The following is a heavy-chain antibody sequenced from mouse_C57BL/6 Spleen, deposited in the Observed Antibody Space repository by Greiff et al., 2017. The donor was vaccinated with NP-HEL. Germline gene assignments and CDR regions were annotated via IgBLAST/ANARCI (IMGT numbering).Heavy chain of an antibody. D-gene: IGHD2-4*01. CDR1: GYTFTDYY. V-gene: IGHV1-26*01. CDR3: ARGGIYYEYDEGMDY. Sequence: EVQLQQSGPELVKPGASVKISCKASGYTFTDYYMNWVKQSHGKSLEWIGDLNPNNGGTSYNQKFKGKATLTVDKSSSTANMELRSLTSDDSAVYYCARGGIYYEYDEGMDYWGQGTSVTVSS. J-gene: IGHJ4*01. CDR2: LNPNNGGT.